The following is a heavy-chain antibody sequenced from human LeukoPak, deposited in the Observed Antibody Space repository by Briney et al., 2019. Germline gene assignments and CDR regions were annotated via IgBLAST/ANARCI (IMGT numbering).Heavy chain of an antibody. CDR3: ARGGIQVSGIDEFDY. J-gene: IGHJ4*02. Sequence: QAGGSLRLSCAASGFTFSNYAMHWVRQAPGKGLEWVSLISNDGGLKYYADSVKGRFTISRENAESSLYLQMNSLRAEDTAVYYCARGGIQVSGIDEFDYWGQGTLVTVSS. V-gene: IGHV3-30*03. CDR1: GFTFSNYA. D-gene: IGHD6-19*01. CDR2: ISNDGGLK.